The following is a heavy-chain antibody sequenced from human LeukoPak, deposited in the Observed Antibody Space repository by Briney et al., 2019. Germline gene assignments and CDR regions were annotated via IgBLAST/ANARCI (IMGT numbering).Heavy chain of an antibody. CDR3: ATDLNCGGDCFGFDP. CDR2: FDPEDGET. J-gene: IGHJ5*02. V-gene: IGHV1-24*01. Sequence: ASVKVSCKVSGYTLTELSMHWVRQAPGKGLEWVGGFDPEDGETIYAQKFQGRVTMTEDTSTDTAYMELSSLRSEDTAVYYCATDLNCGGDCFGFDPWGQGTLVTVSS. CDR1: GYTLTELS. D-gene: IGHD2-21*02.